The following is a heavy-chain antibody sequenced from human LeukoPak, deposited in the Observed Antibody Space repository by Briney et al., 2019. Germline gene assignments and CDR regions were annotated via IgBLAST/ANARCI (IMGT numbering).Heavy chain of an antibody. J-gene: IGHJ4*02. D-gene: IGHD2-15*01. CDR3: ARDSPRGGPILY. Sequence: PGGSLRLSCAASGFTFSSYAMPWVRQAPGKGLEWVAAISYDGSNKYYADSVKGRFTISRDNSKNTLYLQMNSLRAEDTAVYYCARDSPRGGPILYWGQGTLVTVSS. V-gene: IGHV3-30-3*01. CDR1: GFTFSSYA. CDR2: ISYDGSNK.